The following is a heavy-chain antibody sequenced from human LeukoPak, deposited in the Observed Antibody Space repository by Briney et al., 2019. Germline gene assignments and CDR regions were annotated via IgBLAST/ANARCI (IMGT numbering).Heavy chain of an antibody. J-gene: IGHJ4*02. Sequence: SETLSLTXAVSGYSIRSGYYWGWIRQPPGKGLEWIGSIYHSGSTYYNPSLKSRVTISVDTSKNQFSLKLSSVTAADTAVYYCARQRGCSSTSCYRFDYWGQGTLVTVSS. CDR2: IYHSGST. CDR1: GYSIRSGYY. D-gene: IGHD2-2*01. CDR3: ARQRGCSSTSCYRFDY. V-gene: IGHV4-38-2*01.